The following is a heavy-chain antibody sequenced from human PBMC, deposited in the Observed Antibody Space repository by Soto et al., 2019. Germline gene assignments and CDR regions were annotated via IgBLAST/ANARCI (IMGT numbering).Heavy chain of an antibody. CDR3: SRFCDSGLRPDS. D-gene: IGHD1-26*01. Sequence: QVQLQESGPGLVKPSETLSLTCSVSGGSMNSYYWSWIRQPPGKGLEWIGYIFYTGTANYKPSLKTRISKSIDTSKIQFSLILIAVSAADTAGYYLSRFCDSGLRPDSLGQGTLVTVSS. V-gene: IGHV4-59*08. J-gene: IGHJ5*01. CDR1: GGSMNSYY. CDR2: IFYTGTA.